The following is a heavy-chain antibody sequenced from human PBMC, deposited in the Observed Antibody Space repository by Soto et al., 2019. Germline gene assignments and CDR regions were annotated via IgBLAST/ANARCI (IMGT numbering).Heavy chain of an antibody. Sequence: SETLSLPCTASRGSIRSYYWSWIRQPPGKGLEWIGYIYNSGSTNYSPSLKSRVTISVDTSKNQFSLKLTSVTAADTAVYYCARWGPRWFDPWGQGILVTVS. CDR2: IYNSGST. CDR3: ARWGPRWFDP. V-gene: IGHV4-59*01. CDR1: RGSIRSYY. J-gene: IGHJ5*02. D-gene: IGHD3-16*01.